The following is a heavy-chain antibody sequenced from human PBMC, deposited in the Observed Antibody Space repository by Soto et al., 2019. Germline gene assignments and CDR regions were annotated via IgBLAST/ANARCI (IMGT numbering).Heavy chain of an antibody. V-gene: IGHV4-34*01. J-gene: IGHJ5*02. CDR3: ARGGPLGACSSTSCWNWFDP. Sequence: QVQLQQWGAGLLKPSETLSLTCAVYGGSFRGYYWSWIRQPPGKGLEWIGEINHSGSTNYNPSLKSRVTISVDTSKNQFSLKLSSVTAADTAVYYCARGGPLGACSSTSCWNWFDPWGQGTLVTVSS. CDR1: GGSFRGYY. CDR2: INHSGST. D-gene: IGHD2-2*01.